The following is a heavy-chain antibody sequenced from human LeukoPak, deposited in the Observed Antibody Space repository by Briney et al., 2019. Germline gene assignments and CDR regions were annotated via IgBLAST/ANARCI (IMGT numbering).Heavy chain of an antibody. CDR1: GFAFSSHA. CDR3: AREGHTSGYCGAFDI. D-gene: IGHD3-22*01. V-gene: IGHV3-30*03. Sequence: GGSLRLSCAASGFAFSSHAMTWVRQAPGKGLEWVAAMSFDGSQYYVDSVKGRFTISRDNSKNTVYLQMNSLGPEDTAVYYCAREGHTSGYCGAFDIWGQGTTVSVSS. CDR2: MSFDGSQ. J-gene: IGHJ3*02.